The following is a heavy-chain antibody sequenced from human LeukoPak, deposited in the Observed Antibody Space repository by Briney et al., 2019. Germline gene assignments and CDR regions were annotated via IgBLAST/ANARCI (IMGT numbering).Heavy chain of an antibody. J-gene: IGHJ4*02. CDR1: GYTFTNYA. D-gene: IGHD3-22*01. CDR3: ARGLWGSYYYDSSGYYPFDY. Sequence: ASVKVSCKASGYTFTNYAMNWVRQAPGQGLEWMGWINTNTGNPTYAQGFTGRFVFSLDTSVSTAYLQISSLKAEDTAVYYCARGLWGSYYYDSSGYYPFDYWGQGTLVTVSS. V-gene: IGHV7-4-1*02. CDR2: INTNTGNP.